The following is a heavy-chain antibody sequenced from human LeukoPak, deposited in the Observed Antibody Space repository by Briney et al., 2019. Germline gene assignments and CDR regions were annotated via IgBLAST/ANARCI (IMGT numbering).Heavy chain of an antibody. CDR2: INHSGST. J-gene: IGHJ6*02. D-gene: IGHD3-22*01. Sequence: SETLSLTCAVYGGSFSGYYWSWIRQPPGKGLEWIGEINHSGSTNYNPSLKNRVTISVDTSKNQFSLKLSSVTAADTAVYYCAGISSGCYYYYGMDVWGQGTTVTVSS. V-gene: IGHV4-34*01. CDR3: AGISSGCYYYYGMDV. CDR1: GGSFSGYY.